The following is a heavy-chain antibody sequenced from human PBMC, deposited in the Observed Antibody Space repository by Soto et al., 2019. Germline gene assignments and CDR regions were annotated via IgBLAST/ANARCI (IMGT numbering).Heavy chain of an antibody. CDR2: IVVGSGNT. CDR3: AAAMVRGVIMTDY. D-gene: IGHD3-10*01. V-gene: IGHV1-58*01. Sequence: ASVKVSCKASGFTFTSSAVQWVRQARGQRLEWIGWIVVGSGNTNYAQKFQERVTITRDMSTSTAYMELSSLRSEDTAVYYCAAAMVRGVIMTDYWGQGTLVTVSS. J-gene: IGHJ4*02. CDR1: GFTFTSSA.